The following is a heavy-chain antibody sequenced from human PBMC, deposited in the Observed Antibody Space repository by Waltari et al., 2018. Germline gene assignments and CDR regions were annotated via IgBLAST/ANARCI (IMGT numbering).Heavy chain of an antibody. CDR3: TKVPSTYPYYFDF. CDR1: GFTFSESG. CDR2: LSFIGAST. J-gene: IGHJ4*02. V-gene: IGHV3-23*01. Sequence: EVRLLESGGGLVQPGGSLRLSCVVSGFTFSESGMSWVRRAPGKGLEWVAGLSFIGASTYYAESVRGRFTISRDNSENTLYLEMNSLRAEDTAVYYCTKVPSTYPYYFDFWGQGTLVTVSS.